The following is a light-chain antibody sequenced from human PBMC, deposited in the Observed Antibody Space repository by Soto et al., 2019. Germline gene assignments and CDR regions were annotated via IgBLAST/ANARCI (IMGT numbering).Light chain of an antibody. Sequence: IQLTQSPSSLSASIGDRVTITCRASQGISNSLAWYQQKPGKAPKLLIYIASTLQSGVPPRFSGSGFGTVFTLTISSLQPEDFATYYCQQLDRYPLTFGQGTRLEIK. J-gene: IGKJ5*01. CDR1: QGISNS. V-gene: IGKV1-9*01. CDR2: IAS. CDR3: QQLDRYPLT.